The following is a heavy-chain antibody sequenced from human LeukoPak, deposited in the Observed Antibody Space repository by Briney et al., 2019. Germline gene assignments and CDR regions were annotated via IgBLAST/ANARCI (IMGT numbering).Heavy chain of an antibody. Sequence: SETLSLTCFVSGGSISSYYWSWIRQPPGKGLEWIGYVYYSGSTNYNPSLKSRVTISVDTSKNQFSLKLSSVTAADTAVYYCARANYDSSGYYYGPTQVDCWGQGTLVTVSS. CDR1: GGSISSYY. J-gene: IGHJ4*02. CDR3: ARANYDSSGYYYGPTQVDC. V-gene: IGHV4-59*01. CDR2: VYYSGST. D-gene: IGHD3-22*01.